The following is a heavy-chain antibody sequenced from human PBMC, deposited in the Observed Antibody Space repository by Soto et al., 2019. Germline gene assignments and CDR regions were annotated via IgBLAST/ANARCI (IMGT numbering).Heavy chain of an antibody. CDR3: PSEPEDLTSNFEY. CDR1: GFTFTRYS. Sequence: PGGSLRLSCAASGFTFTRYSMNWVRQAPGKGLEWVSSISSTTNYIYYGDSMKGRFTISRDNAKNSLYLEMNSLRAEDTAVYYCPSEPEDLTSNFEYWGQGTLVTVSS. J-gene: IGHJ4*02. V-gene: IGHV3-21*06. CDR2: ISSTTNYI.